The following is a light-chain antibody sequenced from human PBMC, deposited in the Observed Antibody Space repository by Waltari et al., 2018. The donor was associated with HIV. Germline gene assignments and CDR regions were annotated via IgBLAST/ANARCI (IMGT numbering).Light chain of an antibody. CDR3: QHFDTSLPKYT. V-gene: IGKV3-20*01. CDR2: GAS. J-gene: IGKJ2*01. CDR1: QSVSSSD. Sequence: EFVLTQSPGTLSLSPGERATLSCRASQSVSSSDLAWYQQRPGQAPRLLIYGASSRAAGIPDRFTGSGSGTDFTLTISRLEPEDFAVYYCQHFDTSLPKYTFGQGTKLEIK.